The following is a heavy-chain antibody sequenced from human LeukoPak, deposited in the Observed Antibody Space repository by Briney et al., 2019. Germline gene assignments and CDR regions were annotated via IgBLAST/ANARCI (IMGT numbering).Heavy chain of an antibody. CDR2: IYTSGST. V-gene: IGHV4-61*02. CDR3: ARDGIQLWSPYFDY. Sequence: TPSQTLSLTCTVSGGSISSGSYYWSWIRQPAGKGLEWIGRIYTSGSTNYNPSLKSRVTISVDTSKNQFSLKLSSVTAADTAVYCCARDGIQLWSPYFDYWGQGTLVTVSS. CDR1: GGSISSGSYY. D-gene: IGHD5-18*01. J-gene: IGHJ4*02.